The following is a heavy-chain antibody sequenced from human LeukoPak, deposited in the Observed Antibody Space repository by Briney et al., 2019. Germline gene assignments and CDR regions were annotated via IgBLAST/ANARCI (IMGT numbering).Heavy chain of an antibody. V-gene: IGHV3-23*01. CDR2: ISGSGDTT. Sequence: PGGSLRLSCAASGFTFSSYEMNWVRQAPGKGLEWVSAISGSGDTTYYADSVKGRFTISRDNSRNTLYLEIHSLRAEDAAVYNCAKDHNYASGSSYLVGPHYYYMDVWGKGTTVTIS. J-gene: IGHJ6*03. CDR3: AKDHNYASGSSYLVGPHYYYMDV. D-gene: IGHD3-10*01. CDR1: GFTFSSYE.